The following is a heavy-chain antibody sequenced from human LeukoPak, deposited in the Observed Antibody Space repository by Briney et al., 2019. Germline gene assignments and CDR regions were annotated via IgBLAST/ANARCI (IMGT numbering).Heavy chain of an antibody. CDR1: GYTFPSYD. J-gene: IGHJ4*02. D-gene: IGHD6-19*01. CDR3: ARGRFAYSSGWYPGDFDY. V-gene: IGHV1-8*01. Sequence: GASVTVSCKACGYTFPSYDINWVRQATGQALEWMGLMNPNSGNTGYAQQFQGRVTMTRNTSISTAYMELSSLRSEDTAVYYCARGRFAYSSGWYPGDFDYWGQGTLVTVSS. CDR2: MNPNSGNT.